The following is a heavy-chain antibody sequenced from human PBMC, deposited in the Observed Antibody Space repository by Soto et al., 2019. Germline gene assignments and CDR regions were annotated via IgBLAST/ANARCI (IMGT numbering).Heavy chain of an antibody. D-gene: IGHD6-19*01. CDR1: GFNVMSYW. CDR3: ARGSIAVAGSH. Sequence: GGSLRLSCAVSGFNVMSYWMSWVRQAPGKGLEWVASIKEDGSEIYYLHSVRGRFSISRDSAGNALHLTMNSLRDEDTAVYYCARGSIAVAGSHWGQGTLVTVSS. V-gene: IGHV3-7*01. CDR2: IKEDGSEI. J-gene: IGHJ4*02.